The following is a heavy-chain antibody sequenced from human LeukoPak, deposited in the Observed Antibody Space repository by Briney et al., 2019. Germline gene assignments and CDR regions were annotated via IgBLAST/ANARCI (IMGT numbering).Heavy chain of an antibody. Sequence: SETLSLTCTVSGGSISSSSYYWGWIRQPPGKGLEWIGNIYYSGSTYYNPSLKSRVTISVDTSKNQFSLKLISVTAADTAVYYCARQKRYCSSTSCYKGWFDPWGQGTLVTVSS. CDR3: ARQKRYCSSTSCYKGWFDP. J-gene: IGHJ5*02. V-gene: IGHV4-39*01. D-gene: IGHD2-2*02. CDR1: GGSISSSSYY. CDR2: IYYSGST.